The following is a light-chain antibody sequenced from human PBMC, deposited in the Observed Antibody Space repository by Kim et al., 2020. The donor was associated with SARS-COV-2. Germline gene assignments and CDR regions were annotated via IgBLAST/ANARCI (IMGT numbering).Light chain of an antibody. CDR2: SAS. CDR1: QNIGTY. V-gene: IGKV1-39*01. Sequence: ASAGDRITPPCRASQNIGTYLIWYQQRPGEAPKLLIYSASTLRSGVPSRFSGSGSGTDFTLTINSLQPEDFASYFCQQSYIIPFTFGPGTRLEIK. CDR3: QQSYIIPFT. J-gene: IGKJ5*01.